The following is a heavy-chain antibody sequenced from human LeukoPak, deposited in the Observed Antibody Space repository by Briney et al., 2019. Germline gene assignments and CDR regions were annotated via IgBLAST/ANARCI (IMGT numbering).Heavy chain of an antibody. CDR1: GYSFTSYW. J-gene: IGHJ4*02. D-gene: IGHD1-26*01. V-gene: IGHV5-51*01. CDR2: IYPGDSDT. Sequence: GESLKISCKGSGYSFTSYWIGWVRQMPGQGLEWMGIIYPGDSDTRYSPSFQGRVTISADKSISTAYLQWSSLKASDTAMYYCARQYSGSCRDFDYWGQGTLVTVSS. CDR3: ARQYSGSCRDFDY.